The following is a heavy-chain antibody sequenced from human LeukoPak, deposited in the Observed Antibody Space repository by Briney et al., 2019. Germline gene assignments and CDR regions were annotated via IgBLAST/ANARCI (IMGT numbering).Heavy chain of an antibody. CDR1: GGSISSYY. V-gene: IGHV4-59*08. J-gene: IGHJ5*02. CDR3: ARSTVAAAGTVDP. Sequence: SETLSLTCTVSGGSISSYYWSWIRQPPGKGLEWIGYIYYSGSTNYNPSLKSRVTISVDTSKNQFSLKLSSVTAADTAVYYCARSTVAAAGTVDPWGRGTLVTVSS. CDR2: IYYSGST. D-gene: IGHD6-13*01.